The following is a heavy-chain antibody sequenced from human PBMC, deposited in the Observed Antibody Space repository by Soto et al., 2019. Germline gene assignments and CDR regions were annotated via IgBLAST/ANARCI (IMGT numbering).Heavy chain of an antibody. CDR3: ARDGDYDFWSGYLYPPPTDYYYYMDA. Sequence: PGGSLRLSCAASGFTFSSYAMSWVRQAPGKGLEWVSAISGSGGSTYYADSVKGRFTISRDNSKNTLYLQMNSLRAEDTAVYYCARDGDYDFWSGYLYPPPTDYYYYMDAWGKATTVTVPS. D-gene: IGHD3-3*01. J-gene: IGHJ6*03. CDR1: GFTFSSYA. CDR2: ISGSGGST. V-gene: IGHV3-23*01.